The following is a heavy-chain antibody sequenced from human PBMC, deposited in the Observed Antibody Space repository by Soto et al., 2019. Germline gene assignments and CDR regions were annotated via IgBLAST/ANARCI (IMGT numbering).Heavy chain of an antibody. J-gene: IGHJ6*02. D-gene: IGHD2-2*01. CDR3: ARRYCISTSCHYYGMDV. V-gene: IGHV1-69*12. CDR1: GGTFSTYT. CDR2: IIPIFRTA. Sequence: QVQLVQSGAEVKKPGSSVKVSCKASGGTFSTYTVSWVRQAPGQGLEWMGGIIPIFRTANYAQKFQGRVTVTADESTSTAYMELSSLRSEDTAVYYCARRYCISTSCHYYGMDVWGHGTTVTVSS.